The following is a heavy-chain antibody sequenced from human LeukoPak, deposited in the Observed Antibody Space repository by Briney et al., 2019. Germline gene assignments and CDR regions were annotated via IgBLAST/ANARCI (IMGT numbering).Heavy chain of an antibody. CDR2: IGSSTSAI. CDR1: GFTFSHYS. V-gene: IGHV3-48*02. CDR3: AKDRTNSMMDVDALDT. Sequence: GGSLRLSCAASGFTFSHYSMNWVRQAPGKGLEWVSFIGSSTSAIYYADSVKGRFTIARDNARNSLYLQMNSLRDEDTAVYYCAKDRTNSMMDVDALDTWGQGTMVTVSS. J-gene: IGHJ3*02. D-gene: IGHD2/OR15-2a*01.